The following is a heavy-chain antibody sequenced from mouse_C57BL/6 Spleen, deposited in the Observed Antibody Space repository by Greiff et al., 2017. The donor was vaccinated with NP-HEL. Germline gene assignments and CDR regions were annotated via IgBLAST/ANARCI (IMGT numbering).Heavy chain of an antibody. CDR3: ARSGFRLLPFMDY. J-gene: IGHJ4*01. CDR1: GYTFTDYY. D-gene: IGHD1-1*01. V-gene: IGHV1-26*01. CDR2: INPNNGGT. Sequence: EVQLQQSGPELVKPGASVKISCKASGYTFTDYYMNWVKQSHGKSLEWIGDINPNNGGTSYNQKFKGKATLTVDKSSSTAYMELRSLTSEDSAVYYCARSGFRLLPFMDYWGQGTSVTVSS.